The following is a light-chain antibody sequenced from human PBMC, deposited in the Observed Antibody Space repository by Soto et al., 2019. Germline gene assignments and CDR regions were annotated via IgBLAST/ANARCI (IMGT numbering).Light chain of an antibody. CDR3: QQYNNWPLT. CDR1: QSVSSN. Sequence: EIVMTQSPATLSVSPGERATLSCRASQSVSSNLAWYQQKPGQAPRLLIYGASTRATGIPARFSGSGSGTEFTLTISSPQSEDFAVYHFQQYNNWPLTFGGGNKVEIK. V-gene: IGKV3-15*01. J-gene: IGKJ4*01. CDR2: GAS.